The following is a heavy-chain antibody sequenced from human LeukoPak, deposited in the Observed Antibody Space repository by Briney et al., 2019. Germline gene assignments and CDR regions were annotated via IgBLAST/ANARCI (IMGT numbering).Heavy chain of an antibody. J-gene: IGHJ4*02. CDR1: GFTFSSYA. D-gene: IGHD3-10*01. CDR2: ISGSGGST. CDR3: AKDSTLGESFDY. V-gene: IGHV3-23*01. Sequence: GGSLRLSCAASGFTFSSYAMSWVRQAPAKGLEWVSAISGSGGSTYYAESLKGRFAISRDNSKNTLYLQMNSLRAEDTAVYYCAKDSTLGESFDYWGQGTLVTVSS.